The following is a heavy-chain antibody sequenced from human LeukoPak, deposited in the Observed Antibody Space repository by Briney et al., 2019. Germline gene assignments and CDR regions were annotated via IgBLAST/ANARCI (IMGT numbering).Heavy chain of an antibody. CDR2: ITSSSSYI. CDR1: GFTFSGYS. V-gene: IGHV3-21*01. Sequence: GGSLRLSCAASGFTFSGYSMNWVRQAPGKGLELVSSITSSSSYIYYSDSVKGRFTISRDNAKNSMYLQVNSLRAEDTAVYYCAELGITRIGGVWGKGTTVTISS. D-gene: IGHD3-10*02. J-gene: IGHJ6*04. CDR3: AELGITRIGGV.